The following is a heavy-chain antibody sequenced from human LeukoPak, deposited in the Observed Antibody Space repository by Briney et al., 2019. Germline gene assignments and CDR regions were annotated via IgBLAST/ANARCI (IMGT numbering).Heavy chain of an antibody. D-gene: IGHD4-23*01. CDR2: IYYSGST. CDR3: ARGTVVNWFDP. Sequence: SETLSLTCSISGGSISSSYWSWIRQPPGKGLEWIGYIYYSGSTNYNPSLKSRVTISVDTSKNQFSLKLSSVTAADTAVYYCARGTVVNWFDPWGQGTLVTVSS. CDR1: GGSISSSY. J-gene: IGHJ5*02. V-gene: IGHV4-59*01.